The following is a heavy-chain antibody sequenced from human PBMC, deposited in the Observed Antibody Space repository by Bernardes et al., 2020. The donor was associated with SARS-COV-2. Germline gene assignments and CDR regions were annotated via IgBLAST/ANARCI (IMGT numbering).Heavy chain of an antibody. CDR2: ITGSDDTT. CDR3: AKERRYNSAWYPIQFDY. V-gene: IGHV3-23*01. Sequence: GGSLRLSCAASGFTFSSYAMTWVRQAPGKGLEWVSAITGSDDTTYYADSLKGRFTISRDNSKNTLYLHMNSLRAEDTAVYYCAKERRYNSAWYPIQFDYWGHGTLLTV. CDR1: GFTFSSYA. D-gene: IGHD6-19*01. J-gene: IGHJ4*01.